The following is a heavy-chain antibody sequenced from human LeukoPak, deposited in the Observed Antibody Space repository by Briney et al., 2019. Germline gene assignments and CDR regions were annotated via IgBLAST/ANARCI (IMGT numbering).Heavy chain of an antibody. CDR3: ARVEEGYGSGRRENYYYYYMDV. D-gene: IGHD3-10*01. Sequence: SETLSLTCTVSGDSISSGPYYWGWIRQPPGKGLEWIGNIYYGENTYYNPSLKSRVTISIDTSNNQFYLKLSSLTAADTAVYYCARVEEGYGSGRRENYYYYYMDVWGKGTTVTISS. CDR1: GDSISSGPYY. CDR2: IYYGENT. J-gene: IGHJ6*03. V-gene: IGHV4-39*01.